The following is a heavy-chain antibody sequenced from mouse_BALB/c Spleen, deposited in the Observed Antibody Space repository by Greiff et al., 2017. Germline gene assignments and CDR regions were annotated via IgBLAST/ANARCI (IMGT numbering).Heavy chain of an antibody. D-gene: IGHD2-4*01. CDR1: GFAFSSYD. V-gene: IGHV5-12-1*01. J-gene: IGHJ3*01. CDR2: ISSSGGST. Sequence: DVKLVESGGGLVKPGASLKLSCAASGFAFSSYDMSWVQQTPEQRLEWVAYISSSGGSTYFPDTVKGRFTISRDNAKNTLYLQMSSLKSEDTAMYYCARQYDYDVRAWFAYWGQGTLVTVSA. CDR3: ARQYDYDVRAWFAY.